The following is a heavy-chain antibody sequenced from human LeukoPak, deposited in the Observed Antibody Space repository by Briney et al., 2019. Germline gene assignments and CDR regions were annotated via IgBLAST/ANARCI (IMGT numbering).Heavy chain of an antibody. Sequence: GGSLRLSCAASGFTFSSYGMHWVRQAPGKGLEWVAVISYDGSNKYYADSVKGRFTISRDNSKNTLYLQMNSLRAEDTAVYYCARVAMVRGPILSLNYYYYMDVWGKGTTVTVSS. CDR3: ARVAMVRGPILSLNYYYYMDV. D-gene: IGHD3-10*01. CDR1: GFTFSSYG. CDR2: ISYDGSNK. J-gene: IGHJ6*03. V-gene: IGHV3-30*03.